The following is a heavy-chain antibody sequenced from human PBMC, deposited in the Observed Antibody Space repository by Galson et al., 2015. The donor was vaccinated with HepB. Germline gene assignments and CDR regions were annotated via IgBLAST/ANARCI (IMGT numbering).Heavy chain of an antibody. V-gene: IGHV3-33*01. CDR2: IWHDGSNQ. CDR3: VRDLGRVTAIPFH. Sequence: SLRLSCAASGFIYSRHGIHWVRQAPGKGLECVAMIWHDGSNQLYADSVKGRFTISRDNSKNTLYLQMNSLRGEDTAVYYCVRDLGRVTAIPFHWGQGTLVTVSS. J-gene: IGHJ4*02. D-gene: IGHD2-21*02. CDR1: GFIYSRHG.